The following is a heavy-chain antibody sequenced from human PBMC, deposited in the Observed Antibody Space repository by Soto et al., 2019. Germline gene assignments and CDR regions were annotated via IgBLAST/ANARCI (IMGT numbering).Heavy chain of an antibody. CDR2: IYYSGST. J-gene: IGHJ4*02. CDR1: GGSINSGGYY. Sequence: QVQLQESGPGLVKPSQTLTLTCSVSGGSINSGGYYWTWIRQHPGKGMEWIGNIYYSGSTSYKPSLKSRVTISIDTSKTHFSLRLSSVTAADTALYYCARSSISKKIDYWGQGTLVTVSS. D-gene: IGHD2-2*01. V-gene: IGHV4-31*03. CDR3: ARSSISKKIDY.